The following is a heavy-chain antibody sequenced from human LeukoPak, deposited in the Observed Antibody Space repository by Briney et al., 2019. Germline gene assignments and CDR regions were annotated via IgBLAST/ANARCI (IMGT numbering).Heavy chain of an antibody. V-gene: IGHV3-7*01. CDR3: ARILLWFGELSNFDY. CDR1: GFTFSTYW. Sequence: GGSLRLSCAASGFTFSTYWMSWVRQAPGKGLEWVANIKQDGSEKYYVDSVKGRFTVSRDNAKNSLYPQMNSLRAEDTAVYYCARILLWFGELSNFDYWGQGTLVTVSS. D-gene: IGHD3-10*01. CDR2: IKQDGSEK. J-gene: IGHJ4*02.